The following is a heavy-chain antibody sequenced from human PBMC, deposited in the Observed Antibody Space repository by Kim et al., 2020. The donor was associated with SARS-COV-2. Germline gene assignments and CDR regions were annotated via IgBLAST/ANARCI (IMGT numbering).Heavy chain of an antibody. J-gene: IGHJ4*02. V-gene: IGHV1-69*13. D-gene: IGHD1-1*01. Sequence: SVKVSCKVSGGTFSSYAISWVRQAPGQGLEWMGGIIPIFGTANYAQKFQGRVTITADESTSTAYMELSSLRSEDTAVYYCARARVDDYYFDYWGQGTLVTVSS. CDR3: ARARVDDYYFDY. CDR1: GGTFSSYA. CDR2: IIPIFGTA.